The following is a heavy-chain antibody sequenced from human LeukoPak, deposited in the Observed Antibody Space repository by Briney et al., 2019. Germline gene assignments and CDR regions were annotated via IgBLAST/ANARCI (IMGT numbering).Heavy chain of an antibody. J-gene: IGHJ4*02. V-gene: IGHV1-18*01. CDR2: ISAYNGNT. D-gene: IGHD6-13*01. CDR1: GYTFISYG. CDR3: ARQQLYFDY. Sequence: ASVKVSCKASGYTFISYGISWVRQAPGQGLEWMGWISAYNGNTNYAQKFQGRVTMTRDTSTSTVYMELSSLRSEDTAVYYCARQQLYFDYWGQGTLVTVSS.